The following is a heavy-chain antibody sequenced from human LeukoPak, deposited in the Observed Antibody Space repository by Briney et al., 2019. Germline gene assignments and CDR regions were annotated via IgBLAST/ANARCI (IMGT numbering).Heavy chain of an antibody. CDR3: ASRRVLTGEPY. V-gene: IGHV4-59*12. D-gene: IGHD7-27*01. CDR2: IYYSGST. J-gene: IGHJ4*02. CDR1: GGSISSYY. Sequence: SETLSLTCTVSGGSISSYYWSWIRQPPGKGLEWIGYIYYSGSTIYNPSLSGRVTISVDKSNNQFSLKLTSVTAADTAVYYCASRRVLTGEPYWGQGSLVTVSS.